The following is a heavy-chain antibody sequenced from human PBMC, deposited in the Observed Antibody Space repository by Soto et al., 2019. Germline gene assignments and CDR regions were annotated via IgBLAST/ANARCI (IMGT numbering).Heavy chain of an antibody. Sequence: SVKVSCKDSVGTFSSYTMSWVRQDPVQGLEWMGSIIPILCIANYAQKFQGSVTITSDKSTSTAYMELSSLRSEDTAVYYCAIEARYYVSGNPSPHYMDFWGKGTTVTVSS. D-gene: IGHD3-10*01. J-gene: IGHJ6*03. CDR1: VGTFSSYT. V-gene: IGHV1-69*02. CDR3: AIEARYYVSGNPSPHYMDF. CDR2: IIPILCIA.